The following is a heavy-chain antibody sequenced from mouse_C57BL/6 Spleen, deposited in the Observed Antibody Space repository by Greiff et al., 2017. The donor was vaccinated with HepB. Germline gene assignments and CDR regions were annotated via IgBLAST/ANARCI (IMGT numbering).Heavy chain of an antibody. V-gene: IGHV5-4*01. J-gene: IGHJ1*03. CDR2: ISDGGSYT. Sequence: EVMLVESGGGLVKPGGSLKLSCAASGFTFSSYATSWVRQTPEKRLEWVATISDGGSYTYYPDNVKGRFTISRDNAKNNLYLQMSHLKSEDTAMYYCAREFITTVVAHWYFDVWGTGTTVTVSS. CDR1: GFTFSSYA. CDR3: AREFITTVVAHWYFDV. D-gene: IGHD1-1*01.